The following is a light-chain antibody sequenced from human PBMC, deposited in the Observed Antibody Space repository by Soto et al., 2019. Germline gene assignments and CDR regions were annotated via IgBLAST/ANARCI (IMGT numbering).Light chain of an antibody. CDR3: SSYTSSRTHVV. Sequence: QSALTQPASVSGSPGQSITISCTGTSSDVGGYNYVSWYQQHPGKAPKLMIYDVSNRPSGVSNRFSGSKSGNTASLTISGLQAEDEADYYCSSYTSSRTHVVFRGGTKLTVL. J-gene: IGLJ2*01. CDR1: SSDVGGYNY. V-gene: IGLV2-14*01. CDR2: DVS.